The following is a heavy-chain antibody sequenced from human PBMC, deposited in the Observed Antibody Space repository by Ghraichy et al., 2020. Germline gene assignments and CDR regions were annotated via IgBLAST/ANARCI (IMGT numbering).Heavy chain of an antibody. CDR1: GFTFSNYW. D-gene: IGHD6-19*01. Sequence: GGSLRLSCAASGFTFSNYWIHWVRQAPGKGLVWVSRINSDGSSTSYADSVKGRFTISRDNAKNTLYLQMNSLRAEDTAVYYCARGGYSSGWKPAFDAFDIWGQGTMVTVSS. CDR3: ARGGYSSGWKPAFDAFDI. J-gene: IGHJ3*02. CDR2: INSDGSST. V-gene: IGHV3-74*01.